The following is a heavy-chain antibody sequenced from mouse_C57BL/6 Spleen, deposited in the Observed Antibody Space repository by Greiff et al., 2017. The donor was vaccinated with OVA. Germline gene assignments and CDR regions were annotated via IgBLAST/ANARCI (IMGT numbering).Heavy chain of an antibody. D-gene: IGHD1-1*01. CDR1: GFTFSDAW. Sequence: EVKLMESGGGLVQPGGSMKLSCAASGFTFSDAWMDWVRQSPEKGLEWVAEIRNKANNHATYYAESVKGRFTISRDDSKSSVYLQMNSLRAEDTGIYYCTGGSSYYWYFDVWGTGTTVTVSS. CDR2: IRNKANNHAT. CDR3: TGGSSYYWYFDV. V-gene: IGHV6-6*01. J-gene: IGHJ1*03.